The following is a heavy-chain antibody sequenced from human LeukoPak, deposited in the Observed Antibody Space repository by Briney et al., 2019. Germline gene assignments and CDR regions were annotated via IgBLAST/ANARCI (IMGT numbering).Heavy chain of an antibody. CDR2: ISYDGSNK. Sequence: GGSLRLSCAASGFTFSSYAMHWVRQAPGKGLEWVAVISYDGSNKYYADSVKGRFTISRDNSKNTLYLQMNSLRAEDTAVYYCAKANSPNYYYYYGMDVWGQGTTVTVSS. CDR1: GFTFSSYA. J-gene: IGHJ6*02. V-gene: IGHV3-30-3*01. CDR3: AKANSPNYYYYYGMDV. D-gene: IGHD2/OR15-2a*01.